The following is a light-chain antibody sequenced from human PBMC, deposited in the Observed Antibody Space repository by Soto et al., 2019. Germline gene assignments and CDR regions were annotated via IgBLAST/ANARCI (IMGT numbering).Light chain of an antibody. CDR1: QSISTF. Sequence: DIQMTQSPSSLSASVGDRVTITCRASQSISTFLNWYQQKPGKAPKLLIYAASNLQSVLPSRFSGGGSGTAFPLTINPLQPEDFANYYCQQSYNSPPLTFGQGTRLEIK. CDR2: AAS. V-gene: IGKV1-39*01. J-gene: IGKJ5*01. CDR3: QQSYNSPPLT.